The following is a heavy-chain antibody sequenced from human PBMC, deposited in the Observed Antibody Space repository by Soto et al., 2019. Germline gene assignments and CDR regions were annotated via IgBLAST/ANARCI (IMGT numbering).Heavy chain of an antibody. CDR1: GASIRSSGGYY. J-gene: IGHJ4*02. CDR2: IYYSGST. Sequence: PSETLSLTCTVSGASIRSSGGYYWSWIRQHPGKGLEWIGYIYYSGSTYYNPSLKSRVTISVDTSKNQFSLKLSSVTAADTAVYYCARFGDCSGGSCYSGLSRWGQGTLVTVSS. CDR3: ARFGDCSGGSCYSGLSR. V-gene: IGHV4-31*03. D-gene: IGHD2-15*01.